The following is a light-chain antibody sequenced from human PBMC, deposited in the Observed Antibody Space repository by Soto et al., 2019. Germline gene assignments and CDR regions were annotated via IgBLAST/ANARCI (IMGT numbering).Light chain of an antibody. Sequence: DIQVTQSPSSLSSSVGDRVTITCRASENVDRYVNWYQQIPGKAPSLLISAASTLQSGVPSRFRGSGSVTTFTLNIDSLQQEDFAMYYCQQTYSTPPTFGQGTKVE. CDR2: AAS. CDR3: QQTYSTPPT. CDR1: ENVDRY. J-gene: IGKJ1*01. V-gene: IGKV1-39*01.